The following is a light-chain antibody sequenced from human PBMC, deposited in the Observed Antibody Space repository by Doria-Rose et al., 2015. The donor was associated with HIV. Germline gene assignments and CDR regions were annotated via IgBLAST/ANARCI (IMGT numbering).Light chain of an antibody. Sequence: DIRLTQSPSSVSASVGDRVTITCRAGQSISTYLNWYQQKPGKAPKLLIYAASTLQSGVPPRFSGSGSGTDFTLTISSLQPEDFATYYCQQTYSTPRAFGQGTTVEIK. CDR3: QQTYSTPRA. J-gene: IGKJ1*01. CDR1: QSISTY. CDR2: AAS. V-gene: IGKV1-39*01.